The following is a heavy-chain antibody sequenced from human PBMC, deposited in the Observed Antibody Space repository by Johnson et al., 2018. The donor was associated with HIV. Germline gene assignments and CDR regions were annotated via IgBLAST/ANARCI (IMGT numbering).Heavy chain of an antibody. Sequence: QVHLVESGGGLVQPGRSLRLSCAASGFTFRSYSMHWVRQAPGKGLEWVAVISYDGSNKYYAASVKGRFTISRDNSKNTLYLQMNSLRAEDTAVYYCARELNSGNYEPWFERWESGAFDVWGQGTMVTVSS. CDR3: ARELNSGNYEPWFERWESGAFDV. CDR1: GFTFRSYS. V-gene: IGHV3-30-3*01. CDR2: ISYDGSNK. J-gene: IGHJ3*01. D-gene: IGHD1-26*01.